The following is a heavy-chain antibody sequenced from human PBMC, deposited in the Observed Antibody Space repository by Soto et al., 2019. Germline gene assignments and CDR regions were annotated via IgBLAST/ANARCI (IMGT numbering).Heavy chain of an antibody. D-gene: IGHD5-12*01. CDR1: GGTFSSYA. CDR2: IIPIFGTA. J-gene: IGHJ4*02. Sequence: ASVKVSCKASGGTFSSYAISWVRQAPGQGLEWMGGIIPIFGTANYAQKFQGRVTITADKSTSTAYMELSSLRSEDTAVYYCARVGSPENGDGYNYYFDYWGQGTLVTVSS. CDR3: ARVGSPENGDGYNYYFDY. V-gene: IGHV1-69*06.